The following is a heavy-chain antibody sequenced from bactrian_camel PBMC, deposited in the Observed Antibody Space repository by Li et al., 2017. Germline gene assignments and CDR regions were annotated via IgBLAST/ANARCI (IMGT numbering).Heavy chain of an antibody. CDR1: GFPQNRVA. CDR3: ATERCSYFGTWSLLTGSYTN. Sequence: HVQLVESGGGSVQAGGSLRLSGVASGFPQNRVAMVWFRQAPGKEREGVANLDNGDGRTYDADSVKGRFTISRDNAANTVYLQMNSLGPEDTAKYYCATERCSYFGTWSLLTGSYTNWGQGTQVTV. D-gene: IGHD6*01. V-gene: IGHV3S63*01. J-gene: IGHJ4*01. CDR2: LDNGDGRT.